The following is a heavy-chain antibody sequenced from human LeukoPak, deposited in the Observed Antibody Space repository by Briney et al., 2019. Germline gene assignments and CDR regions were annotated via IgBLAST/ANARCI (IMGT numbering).Heavy chain of an antibody. CDR3: ARDHGSSTSLDY. V-gene: IGHV3-33*01. Sequence: PGGSLRLSCAASGFTFSSNGMHWVRQAPGKGLEWVAVIWYDGSKKYYVDSVKGRFTISRDDSKNTLYLQMNSLRAEDTALYYCARDHGSSTSLDYWGQGTLVTVSS. J-gene: IGHJ4*02. CDR1: GFTFSSNG. D-gene: IGHD2-2*01. CDR2: IWYDGSKK.